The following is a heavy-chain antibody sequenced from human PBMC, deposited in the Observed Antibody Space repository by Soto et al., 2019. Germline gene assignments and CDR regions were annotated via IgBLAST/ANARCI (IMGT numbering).Heavy chain of an antibody. CDR1: GFTFSSYA. D-gene: IGHD1-1*01. CDR2: ISYDGSNK. J-gene: IGHJ6*02. CDR3: AREYMTYLYYYGMDV. Sequence: GGSLRLSCAASGFTFSSYAMHWVRQAPGKGLEWVAVISYDGSNKYYADSVKGRFTISRDNSKNTLYLQMNSLRAEDTAVYYCAREYMTYLYYYGMDVWGQGTTVTVSS. V-gene: IGHV3-30-3*01.